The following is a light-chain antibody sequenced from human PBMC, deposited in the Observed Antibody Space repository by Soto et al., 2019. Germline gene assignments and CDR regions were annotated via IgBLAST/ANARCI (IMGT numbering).Light chain of an antibody. CDR1: SSDIRDSNY. CDR3: GSKAGSDKHVV. Sequence: QSVLTQPPSASGSPGQSVTLSCSGISSDIRDSNYVSWYQQHPGKAPKLVVSEVTKRPSGVPDRFSGSRSGTTAFLTISGLQTEDEADYYCGSKAGSDKHVVFGGGTQLAV. J-gene: IGLJ2*01. V-gene: IGLV2-8*01. CDR2: EVT.